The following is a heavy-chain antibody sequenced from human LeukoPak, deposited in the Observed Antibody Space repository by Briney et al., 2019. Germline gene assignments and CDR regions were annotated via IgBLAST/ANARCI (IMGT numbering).Heavy chain of an antibody. J-gene: IGHJ4*02. D-gene: IGHD6-13*01. CDR2: ISYDESNK. V-gene: IGHV3-30-3*01. CDR3: AREPTQYYQNSWCFDY. Sequence: GGSLRISCAAPGFTFNSYVMHCVRQAPGKGLEWVAVISYDESNKNYADTVKGRFTISRENSKNTLYLQMSSLRAEDTAIYYCAREPTQYYQNSWCFDYWGQGTPVTVSS. CDR1: GFTFNSYV.